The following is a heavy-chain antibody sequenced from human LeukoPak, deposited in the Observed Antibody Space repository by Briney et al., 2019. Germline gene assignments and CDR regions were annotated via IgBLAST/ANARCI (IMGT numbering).Heavy chain of an antibody. Sequence: PSETLSLTCAVYGGSFSGYYWSWIRQPPGEGLEWIGEINHSGSTNYNPSLKSRVTISVDTSKNQFSLKLSSVTAADTAVYYCAREKFGELLYYWGQGTLVTVSS. CDR1: GGSFSGYY. V-gene: IGHV4-34*01. J-gene: IGHJ4*02. CDR3: AREKFGELLYY. CDR2: INHSGST. D-gene: IGHD3-10*01.